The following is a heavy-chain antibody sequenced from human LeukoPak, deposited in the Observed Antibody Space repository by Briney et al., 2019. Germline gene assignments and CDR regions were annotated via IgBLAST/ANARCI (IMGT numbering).Heavy chain of an antibody. D-gene: IGHD2-15*01. V-gene: IGHV5-10-1*01. CDR3: ARHDTLGYCSGGSCYPPFDY. Sequence: GESLKISCKGSGYSFTSYWISWVRQMPGKGLEWMGRIDPSDSYTNYSPSFQGHVTISADKSISTAYLQWSSLKASDTAMYYWARHDTLGYCSGGSCYPPFDYWGQGTLSPSPQ. J-gene: IGHJ4*02. CDR1: GYSFTSYW. CDR2: IDPSDSYT.